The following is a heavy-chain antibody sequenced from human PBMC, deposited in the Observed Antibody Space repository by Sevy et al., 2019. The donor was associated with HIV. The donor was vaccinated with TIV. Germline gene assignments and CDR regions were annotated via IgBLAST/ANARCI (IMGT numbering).Heavy chain of an antibody. V-gene: IGHV3-74*01. Sequence: GGSLRLSCAASGFTFSSYWMHWVRQAPGKGLVWVSRINSDGSSTSYADSVKGRFTISRDNAKNTLYLQMNSLRAEDTAVHYCARVVTRGGDWFDPWGQGTLVTVSS. CDR1: GFTFSSYW. CDR3: ARVVTRGGDWFDP. D-gene: IGHD7-27*01. CDR2: INSDGSST. J-gene: IGHJ5*02.